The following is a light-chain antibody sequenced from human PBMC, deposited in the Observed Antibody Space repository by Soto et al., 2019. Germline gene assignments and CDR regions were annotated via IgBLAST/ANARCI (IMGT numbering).Light chain of an antibody. Sequence: EIVLTQSPGIVSLSPCDRATLSCRVSQSVSNDFLAWYQQKPGQAPRLLIYGASNRATGIPDRFSGSGSGTDFTLTISRLEPEDFAVYYCQQYSSSPLTFGGGTKVDIK. J-gene: IGKJ4*01. CDR1: QSVSNDF. CDR2: GAS. CDR3: QQYSSSPLT. V-gene: IGKV3-20*01.